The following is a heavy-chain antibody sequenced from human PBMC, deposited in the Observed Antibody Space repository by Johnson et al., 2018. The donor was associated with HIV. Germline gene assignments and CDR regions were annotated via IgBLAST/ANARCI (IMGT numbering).Heavy chain of an antibody. D-gene: IGHD3-3*01. CDR1: GFTFDDYA. J-gene: IGHJ3*02. CDR2: ISWNGGTI. Sequence: VQLVESGGGLVQPGRSLRLSCAASGFTFDDYAMHWVRQAPGKGLEWVSGISWNGGTIGYADSVKGRFTISRDNAKNSLYLQMNSLRAEDTALYYCARITQFLEWLLGRGAFDIWGQGTMVTVSS. CDR3: ARITQFLEWLLGRGAFDI. V-gene: IGHV3-9*01.